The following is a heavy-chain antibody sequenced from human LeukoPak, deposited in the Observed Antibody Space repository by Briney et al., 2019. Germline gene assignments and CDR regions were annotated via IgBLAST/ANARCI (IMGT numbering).Heavy chain of an antibody. J-gene: IGHJ4*02. CDR2: ISYDGSNK. V-gene: IGHV3-30*18. Sequence: PGRSLRLSCAASGFTFSSYGMHWVRQAPGKGLEWVAVISYDGSNKYYADSVKGRFTISRDNSKNTLYLQMNSLRAEDTAVYYCAKEHRDDSRETDYWGQGTLVTVSS. D-gene: IGHD3-22*01. CDR1: GFTFSSYG. CDR3: AKEHRDDSRETDY.